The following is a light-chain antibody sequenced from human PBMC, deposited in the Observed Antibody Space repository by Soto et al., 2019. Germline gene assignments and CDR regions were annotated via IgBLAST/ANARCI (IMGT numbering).Light chain of an antibody. V-gene: IGKV3-20*01. CDR1: LNFTTNY. J-gene: IGKJ1*01. Sequence: EIVLTQSPGTLSLSPGERATLSCRASSLNFTTNYLTWYQQRSDQAPRLLIYGASRRAAGIPDRFSGSGSGADFTLTISRLEPEDFAMYFCQQYGSSSRAFGQGTKVDIK. CDR2: GAS. CDR3: QQYGSSSRA.